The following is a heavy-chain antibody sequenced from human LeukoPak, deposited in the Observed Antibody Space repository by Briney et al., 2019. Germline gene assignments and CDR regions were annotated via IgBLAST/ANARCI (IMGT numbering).Heavy chain of an antibody. CDR3: ARARFGDLFFDY. CDR1: TRFLSIVNYY. Sequence: PETLSLTCTVSTRFLSIVNYYCSWILQPPVNGLDWIGYIHYSGSTNYNPSLKSRVTISVDTSKNQFSLNLSSVTAADTAVYYCARARFGDLFFDYWGQGTLVTVSS. CDR2: IHYSGST. V-gene: IGHV4-61*01. J-gene: IGHJ4*02. D-gene: IGHD3-10*01.